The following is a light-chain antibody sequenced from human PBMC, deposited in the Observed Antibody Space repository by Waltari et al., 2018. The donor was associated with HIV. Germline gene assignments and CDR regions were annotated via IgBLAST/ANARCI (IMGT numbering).Light chain of an antibody. CDR2: SNN. CDR3: AAWDDSLNGPNWV. V-gene: IGLV1-44*01. J-gene: IGLJ3*02. Sequence: QSVLTQPPSASGTPGQRVTISCSGSSSNIGSNTVNWYQQLPGTAPKLLIYSNNPRPSRGPDRFSGSKSGTSASLAISGLQSEDEADYYCAAWDDSLNGPNWVFGGGTKLTVL. CDR1: SSNIGSNT.